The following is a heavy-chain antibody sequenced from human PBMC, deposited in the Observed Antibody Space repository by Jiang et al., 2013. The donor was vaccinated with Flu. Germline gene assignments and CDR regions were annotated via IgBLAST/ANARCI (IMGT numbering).Heavy chain of an antibody. CDR1: GGSFSGYY. CDR2: INHSGST. CDR3: ARGRLTTVTTVFFYYYGMDV. Sequence: LLKPSETLSLTCAVYGGSFSGYYWSWIRQPPGKGLEWIGEINHSGSTNYNPSLKSRVTISVDTSKNQFSLKLSSVTAADTAVYYCARGRLTTVTTVFFYYYGMDVWGQGTTVTVSS. V-gene: IGHV4-34*01. J-gene: IGHJ6*02. D-gene: IGHD4-17*01.